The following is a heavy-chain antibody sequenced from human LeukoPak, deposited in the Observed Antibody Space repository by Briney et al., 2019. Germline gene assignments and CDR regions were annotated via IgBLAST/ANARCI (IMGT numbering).Heavy chain of an antibody. CDR3: ARGNGDSGYYYYGMDV. CDR2: INSDGSST. D-gene: IGHD4-17*01. V-gene: IGHV3-74*01. J-gene: IGHJ6*02. CDR1: GFTFSSYA. Sequence: GGSLRLSCAASGFTFSSYAMSWVRQAPGKGLVWVSRINSDGSSTSYADSVKGRFTISRDNAKNTLYLQMNSLRAEDTAVYYCARGNGDSGYYYYGMDVWGQGTTVTVSS.